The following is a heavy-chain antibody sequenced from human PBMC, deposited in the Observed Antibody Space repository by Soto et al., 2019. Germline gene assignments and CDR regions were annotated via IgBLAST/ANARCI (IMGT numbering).Heavy chain of an antibody. D-gene: IGHD3-22*01. CDR2: INHSGST. V-gene: IGHV4-34*01. Sequence: ASETLSLTCAVYGGSFSGYYWSWIRQPPGKGLEWIGEINHSGSTNYNPSLKSRVTISVDTSKNQFSLKLSSVTAADTAVYYCARGRTSVAYDSSGYYPTLYYYYGMDVWGQGTTVTVSS. CDR1: GGSFSGYY. J-gene: IGHJ6*02. CDR3: ARGRTSVAYDSSGYYPTLYYYYGMDV.